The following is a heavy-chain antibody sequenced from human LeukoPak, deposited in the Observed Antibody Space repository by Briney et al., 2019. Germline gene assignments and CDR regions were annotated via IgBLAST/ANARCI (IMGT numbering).Heavy chain of an antibody. Sequence: GGSLRLSCTVSGFTVSSNSMSWVRQAPGKGLEWVSFIYSGTIHYSDSVKGRFTISRDNSKNTLYLQMNSLRAEDTAVYYCAELGITMIGGVWGKGTTVTISS. CDR2: IYSGTI. V-gene: IGHV3-53*01. D-gene: IGHD3-10*02. J-gene: IGHJ6*04. CDR1: GFTVSSNS. CDR3: AELGITMIGGV.